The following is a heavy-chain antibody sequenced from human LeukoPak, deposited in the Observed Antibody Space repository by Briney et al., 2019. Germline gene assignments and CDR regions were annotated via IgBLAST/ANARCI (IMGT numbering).Heavy chain of an antibody. Sequence: ASVTVSCKVSGYTLTELSMHWVRQAPGKGLEWMGGFDPEDGETIYAQKFQGRVTMTEDTSTDTAYMELSSLRSEDTAVYYCATEHIPRYDILTADYGMDVWGQGTTVTVSS. CDR2: FDPEDGET. CDR3: ATEHIPRYDILTADYGMDV. J-gene: IGHJ6*02. D-gene: IGHD3-9*01. V-gene: IGHV1-24*01. CDR1: GYTLTELS.